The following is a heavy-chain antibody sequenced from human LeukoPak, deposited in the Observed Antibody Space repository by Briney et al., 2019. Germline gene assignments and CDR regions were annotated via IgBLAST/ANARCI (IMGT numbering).Heavy chain of an antibody. D-gene: IGHD4-17*01. J-gene: IGHJ4*02. CDR1: GGSFSGYY. V-gene: IGHV4-34*01. Sequence: SETLSLTCAVYGGSFSGYYWSWIRQPPGKGLEWIGEINHSGSTNYNPSLKSRVTISVDTSKNQFSLKLSSVTAADTAVYLCARAAVTTPFTFDYWGQGTLVTVSS. CDR3: ARAAVTTPFTFDY. CDR2: INHSGST.